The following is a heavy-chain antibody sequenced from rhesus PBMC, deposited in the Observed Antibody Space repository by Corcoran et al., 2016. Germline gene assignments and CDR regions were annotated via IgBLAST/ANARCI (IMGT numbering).Heavy chain of an antibody. CDR1: GYSFTSYW. CDR3: AKEVDTSGAFDF. Sequence: EVQLVQSGAEVKRPGESLKISCKTSGYSFTSYWISWVRQMPGKGLEWMGAIDPSDSDTRYNPSLQGQVTISADQSISTAYLQWSRLEASDTATYYCAKEVDTSGAFDFWGQGLRVTVSS. J-gene: IGHJ3*01. D-gene: IGHD3-40*01. V-gene: IGHV5-20*01. CDR2: IDPSDSDT.